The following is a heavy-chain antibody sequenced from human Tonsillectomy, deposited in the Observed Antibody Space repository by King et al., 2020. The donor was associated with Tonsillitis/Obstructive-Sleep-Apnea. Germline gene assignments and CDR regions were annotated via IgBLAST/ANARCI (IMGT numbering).Heavy chain of an antibody. Sequence: VQLQQSGPGLVKPSPTPPLSCAISGDIVSNNNSAWNWIRPSPSRGLEWLGRTYYRSKLYNHYAVSVKSRITINPDTSKNQFSLQLNSVTPEDTAVYYCARDLPLWDLDYWGRGTLVTVSS. J-gene: IGHJ4*02. D-gene: IGHD3-16*01. V-gene: IGHV6-1*01. CDR1: GDIVSNNNSA. CDR2: TYYRSKLYN. CDR3: ARDLPLWDLDY.